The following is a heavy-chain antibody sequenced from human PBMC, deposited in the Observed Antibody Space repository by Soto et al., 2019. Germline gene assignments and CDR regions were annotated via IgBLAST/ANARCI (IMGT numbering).Heavy chain of an antibody. V-gene: IGHV4-31*03. CDR2: IYYSGST. CDR3: AREEYCGGDCFLALPNDGWFDP. J-gene: IGHJ5*02. CDR1: GGSISSGDYY. D-gene: IGHD2-21*02. Sequence: PSETLSLTCTVSGGSISSGDYYWSWIRQRPGKGLEWIGYIYYSGSTYYNPSLKSRVTISVDTSKNQFSLKLSSVTAADTAVYYCAREEYCGGDCFLALPNDGWFDPWGQGTLVTVSS.